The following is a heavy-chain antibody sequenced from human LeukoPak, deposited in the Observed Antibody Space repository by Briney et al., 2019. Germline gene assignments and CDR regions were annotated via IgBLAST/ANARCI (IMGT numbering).Heavy chain of an antibody. V-gene: IGHV3-30*02. CDR1: GYTFSSYG. D-gene: IGHD2-8*01. Sequence: GGSLRLSCAASGYTFSSYGMHWVRQAPGKGLEWVAFIRYDGSNKYYADSVKGRFTISRDNTKNSLYLQLNSLRAEDTAIYYCARDTKDYWGQGTLVTVSS. CDR3: ARDTKDY. J-gene: IGHJ4*02. CDR2: IRYDGSNK.